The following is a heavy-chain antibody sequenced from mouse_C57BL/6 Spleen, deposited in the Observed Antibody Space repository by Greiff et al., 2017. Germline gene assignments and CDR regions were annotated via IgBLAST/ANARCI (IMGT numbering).Heavy chain of an antibody. V-gene: IGHV1-26*01. D-gene: IGHD3-2*02. CDR1: GYTFTDYY. Sequence: VQLQQSGPELVKPGASVKISCKASGYTFTDYYMNWVKQSHGKSLEWIGDINPNNGGTSYNQTFKGKATLTVDKSSSTAYMELRSLTSEDSAVYYCARGGAQAPFDYWGQGTLVTVSA. J-gene: IGHJ3*01. CDR3: ARGGAQAPFDY. CDR2: INPNNGGT.